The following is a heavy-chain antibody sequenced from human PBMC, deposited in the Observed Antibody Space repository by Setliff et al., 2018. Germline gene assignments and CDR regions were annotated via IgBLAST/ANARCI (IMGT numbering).Heavy chain of an antibody. J-gene: IGHJ6*03. Sequence: PSETLSLTCTVSGGSISSYYWSWIRQPAGKGLEWIGHIYIGGSPNYNPSLKSRVTMSIDTSKNQFSLKLNSVTAADMAVYYCAREQWLDPPGYYYMDVWPKGPRSPSP. CDR1: GGSISSYY. D-gene: IGHD6-19*01. V-gene: IGHV4-4*07. CDR2: IYIGGSP. CDR3: AREQWLDPPGYYYMDV.